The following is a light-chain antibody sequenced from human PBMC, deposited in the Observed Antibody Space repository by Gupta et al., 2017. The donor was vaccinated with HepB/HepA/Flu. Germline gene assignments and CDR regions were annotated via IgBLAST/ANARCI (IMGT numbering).Light chain of an antibody. Sequence: SYELTQAPSMSVAPGETARITCGGDNIVRKSVHWDQQKPGQAPVLIISHDADRPSGIPERFSGSNSGNTATLTISGVEAGEEADYFCQVWDTRSDHYVIFGGGTKLTVL. V-gene: IGLV3-21*02. J-gene: IGLJ2*01. CDR3: QVWDTRSDHYVI. CDR2: HDA. CDR1: NIVRKS.